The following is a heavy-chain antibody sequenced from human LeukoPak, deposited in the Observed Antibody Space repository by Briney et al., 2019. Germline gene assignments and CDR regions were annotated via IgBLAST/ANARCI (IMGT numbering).Heavy chain of an antibody. CDR3: ARYYYDSSGYSFGY. V-gene: IGHV3-48*03. D-gene: IGHD3-22*01. CDR2: ISSSGSTI. J-gene: IGHJ4*02. Sequence: GGSLRLSCAASGFTFSSYEMNWVRQAPGKGLEWVSYISSSGSTIYYADSVKGRFTISRDNAKNSLYLQMNSLRAEDTAVYYCARYYYDSSGYSFGYWGQGTLVTVSS. CDR1: GFTFSSYE.